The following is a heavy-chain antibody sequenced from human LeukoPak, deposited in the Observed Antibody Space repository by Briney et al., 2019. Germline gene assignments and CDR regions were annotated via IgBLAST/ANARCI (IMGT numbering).Heavy chain of an antibody. D-gene: IGHD2-15*01. Sequence: GGSLRLSCAASGFTFSRYDMHWVRQATGRGLEWVSSITGSSNFIYYADSVKGRFTISRDNAKNSLFLQMNSLRAEDTAMYYCARSEDYCSGGSCYAHWGQGILVTVSS. V-gene: IGHV3-21*06. CDR1: GFTFSRYD. CDR2: ITGSSNFI. J-gene: IGHJ4*02. CDR3: ARSEDYCSGGSCYAH.